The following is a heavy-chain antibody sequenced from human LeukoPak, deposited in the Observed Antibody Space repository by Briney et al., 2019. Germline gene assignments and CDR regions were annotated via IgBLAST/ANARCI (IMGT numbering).Heavy chain of an antibody. CDR2: IYYSVST. CDR3: ARVPPRSSGWYFFDY. CDR1: GGSISSYY. Sequence: SETLSLTCTVSGGSISSYYWSWTRQPPGKGLEWIGHIYYSVSTNYNPSLKSRVTISVDTSKNQFSLKLNSVTAADTAVYYCARVPPRSSGWYFFDYWGQGTLVTVSS. D-gene: IGHD6-19*01. J-gene: IGHJ4*02. V-gene: IGHV4-59*01.